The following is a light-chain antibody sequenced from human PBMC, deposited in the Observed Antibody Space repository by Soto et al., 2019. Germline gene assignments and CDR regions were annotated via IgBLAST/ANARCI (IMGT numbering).Light chain of an antibody. Sequence: QSVLTQPPSVSGAPGQRVTISCTGSSSNIGAGYDVHWYQQLPGTAPKLLIYGNSNRPSGVPDRFSGSKSGTSASLAITGLQAEDEAYYYCQSYDSSLSGLYVVGTGTK. CDR1: SSNIGAGYD. CDR2: GNS. CDR3: QSYDSSLSGLYV. J-gene: IGLJ1*01. V-gene: IGLV1-40*01.